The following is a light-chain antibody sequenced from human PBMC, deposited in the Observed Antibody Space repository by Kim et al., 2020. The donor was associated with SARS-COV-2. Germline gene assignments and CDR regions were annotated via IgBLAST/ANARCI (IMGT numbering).Light chain of an antibody. CDR2: EDN. V-gene: IGLV6-57*04. J-gene: IGLJ2*01. Sequence: NFMLTQPHSVSESPVKTVTISCTRSSGSIASNYVQWYQQRPGSAPTTVIYEDNQRPSGVPDRFSGSIDSSSNSASLTISGLKTEDEADYYCQSYDSSNHVVFGGGTQLTVL. CDR3: QSYDSSNHVV. CDR1: SGSIASNY.